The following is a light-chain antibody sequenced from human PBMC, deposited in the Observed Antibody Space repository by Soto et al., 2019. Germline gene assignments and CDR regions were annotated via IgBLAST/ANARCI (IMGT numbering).Light chain of an antibody. V-gene: IGKV1-5*03. CDR2: KAS. CDR1: QSISRW. CDR3: QQRSNWPSIT. J-gene: IGKJ5*01. Sequence: DIQMTQSPSTLSASVGDSVTITCRASQSISRWLARCQQMPGKAPKLLIYKASTLKSGVPSRFSGSGSGTEFTLTISSLQPDDFAVYYCQQRSNWPSITFGQGTRLEIK.